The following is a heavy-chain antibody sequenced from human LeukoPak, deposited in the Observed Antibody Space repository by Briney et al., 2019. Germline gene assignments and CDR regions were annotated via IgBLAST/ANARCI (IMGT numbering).Heavy chain of an antibody. Sequence: HPGGSLRLSCAASGFTFSSYGMHWVRQAPGKGLEWVANIKQDGSEKYYVDSVKGRFTISRDNAKNSLYLQMNSLRAEDTAVYYCARDRGYSGGSLKGNWFDPWGQGTLVTVSS. D-gene: IGHD2-15*01. CDR3: ARDRGYSGGSLKGNWFDP. CDR2: IKQDGSEK. V-gene: IGHV3-7*01. CDR1: GFTFSSYG. J-gene: IGHJ5*02.